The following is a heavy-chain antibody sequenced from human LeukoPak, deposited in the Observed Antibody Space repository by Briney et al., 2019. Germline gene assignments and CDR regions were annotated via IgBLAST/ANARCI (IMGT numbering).Heavy chain of an antibody. CDR3: AKHCSSASCYRFEY. CDR1: GYTFTSYG. Sequence: ASVKVSCKASGYTFTSYGISWVRQAPGQGLEWMGWISAYNGNTNYAQKLQGRVTMTTDTSTSTAYMELRSLRSDDTAIYYCAKHCSSASCYRFEYWGQGTLVTVSS. J-gene: IGHJ4*02. CDR2: ISAYNGNT. V-gene: IGHV1-18*01. D-gene: IGHD2-2*01.